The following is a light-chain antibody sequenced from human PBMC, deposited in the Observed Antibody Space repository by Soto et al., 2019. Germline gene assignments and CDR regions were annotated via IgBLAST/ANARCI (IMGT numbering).Light chain of an antibody. Sequence: EILMTQSPATLSVSPGESATLSCRASRSVDTDLAWYQQKPGQAPRLLIYVASTRATGIPARFSGSGSGTDFTLSISGLEPEDFAVYYCQQYGGSPITFGLGTRLE. CDR3: QQYGGSPIT. V-gene: IGKV3D-15*01. CDR2: VAS. J-gene: IGKJ5*01. CDR1: RSVDTD.